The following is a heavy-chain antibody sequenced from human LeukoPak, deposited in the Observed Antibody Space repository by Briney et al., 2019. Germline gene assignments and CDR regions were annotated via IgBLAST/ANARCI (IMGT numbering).Heavy chain of an antibody. CDR2: IYYSGHT. CDR3: ARGQFGTSWYKN. J-gene: IGHJ4*02. CDR1: GGSFSSYY. D-gene: IGHD2-2*01. V-gene: IGHV4-59*01. Sequence: SETLSLTCTVSGGSFSSYYWSWIRQPPGKGLEWIGYIYYSGHTNYIPSLKSRVTISVDTSKIQFSLNLSSVTAADTAVYFCARGQFGTSWYKNWGQGTLVTVSS.